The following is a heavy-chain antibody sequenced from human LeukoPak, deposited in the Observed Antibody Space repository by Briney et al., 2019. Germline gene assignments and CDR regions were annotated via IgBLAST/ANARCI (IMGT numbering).Heavy chain of an antibody. Sequence: GGSLRLSCAASGFTFSSFEMNWVRQAPGKGLEWVSYISSSGYTTYYADSVKGRFTISRDNAKNSLYLQANSLRSEDTAVYYCARGPSEYSSSSDTFDIWGQGTMVTVSS. D-gene: IGHD6-6*01. V-gene: IGHV3-48*03. CDR3: ARGPSEYSSSSDTFDI. CDR2: ISSSGYTT. CDR1: GFTFSSFE. J-gene: IGHJ3*02.